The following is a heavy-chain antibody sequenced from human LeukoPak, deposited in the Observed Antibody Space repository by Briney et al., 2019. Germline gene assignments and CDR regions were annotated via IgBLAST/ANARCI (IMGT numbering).Heavy chain of an antibody. D-gene: IGHD2-2*01. Sequence: GAAVNVSCKASGYTFTSYGISWVRQAPGPGHEWKGWITAYNGNTNYAQKLQGRVSMTTDTSTSTAYSELRSLRADDTAVYYCARDPMIVVVPALPANWFDPWGQGTLVTVSS. V-gene: IGHV1-18*01. CDR2: ITAYNGNT. CDR1: GYTFTSYG. J-gene: IGHJ5*02. CDR3: ARDPMIVVVPALPANWFDP.